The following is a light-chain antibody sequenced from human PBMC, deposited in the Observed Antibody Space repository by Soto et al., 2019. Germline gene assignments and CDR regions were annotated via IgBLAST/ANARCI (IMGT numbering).Light chain of an antibody. J-gene: IGKJ2*01. CDR3: QQSYSTPYT. V-gene: IGKV1-39*01. CDR2: AAS. CDR1: QSISSY. Sequence: DIQMTQSPSSLSASVGDRVTITCRASQSISSYLNWYQQKPGKAPKLLIYAASSLQSGVPSRFSISGSVSDFTLTISSLQPEDFATYYCQQSYSTPYTFGLGTKLDIK.